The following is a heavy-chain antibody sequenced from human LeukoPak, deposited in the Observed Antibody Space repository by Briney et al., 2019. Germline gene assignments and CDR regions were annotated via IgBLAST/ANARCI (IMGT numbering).Heavy chain of an antibody. Sequence: SETQSLTCTVSGDSISSYYWSWIRQPAGKGLEWIGHIYISGSTNYNPSLKSRLTISLDTAKNQFSLKLTSVTAADTAVYYCAGDYGSGSYRFDYWGQGALVTVSS. D-gene: IGHD3-10*01. J-gene: IGHJ4*02. CDR1: GDSISSYY. CDR3: AGDYGSGSYRFDY. CDR2: IYISGST. V-gene: IGHV4-4*07.